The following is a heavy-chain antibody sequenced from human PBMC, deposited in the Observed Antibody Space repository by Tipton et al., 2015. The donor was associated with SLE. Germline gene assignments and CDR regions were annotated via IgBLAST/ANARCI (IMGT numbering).Heavy chain of an antibody. CDR1: GGSISSGSYY. D-gene: IGHD3-22*01. V-gene: IGHV4-61*09. CDR2: IYTSGST. J-gene: IGHJ1*01. Sequence: TLSLTCTVSGGSISSGSYYWSWIRQPAGKGLEWIGYIYTSGSTNYNPSLKSRVTISVDTSKNQFSLKLSSVTAADTAVYYCARGDSSGSSFQHWGRGTLVTVSS. CDR3: ARGDSSGSSFQH.